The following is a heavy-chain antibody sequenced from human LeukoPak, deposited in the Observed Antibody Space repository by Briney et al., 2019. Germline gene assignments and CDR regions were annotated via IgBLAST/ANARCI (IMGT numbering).Heavy chain of an antibody. CDR1: GFTFSSYA. V-gene: IGHV3-23*01. D-gene: IGHD4-11*01. J-gene: IGHJ4*02. CDR3: AKDQAFSNYYFDF. CDR2: ISGSGGAA. Sequence: GGSLRLSCAASGFTFSSYAMSWVRQAPGKGLEWVSDISGSGGAAYYADSVKGRFTISRDNSKNTLYLQMNSLRADDTAVYYCAKDQAFSNYYFDFWGQGTLVTVPS.